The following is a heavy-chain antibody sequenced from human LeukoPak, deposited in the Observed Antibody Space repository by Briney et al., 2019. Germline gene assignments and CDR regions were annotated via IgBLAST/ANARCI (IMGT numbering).Heavy chain of an antibody. CDR2: INAGNGNT. CDR3: ARGPRYFFIAVAGTMGFDP. D-gene: IGHD6-19*01. J-gene: IGHJ5*02. V-gene: IGHV1-3*01. CDR1: GYTFTIYA. Sequence: ASVKVSCKASGYTFTIYAMHWVRQAPGQRLEWMGWINAGNGNTKYSQKFQGRVTITRDTSASTAYMELSSLRSEDTAVYYCARGPRYFFIAVAGTMGFDPWGQGTLVTVSS.